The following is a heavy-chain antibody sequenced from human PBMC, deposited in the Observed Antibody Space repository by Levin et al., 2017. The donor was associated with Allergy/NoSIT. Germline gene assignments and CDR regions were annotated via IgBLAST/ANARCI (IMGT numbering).Heavy chain of an antibody. CDR3: ARDRGGRRDGYNGYLY. CDR1: GGSISSGGYY. Sequence: SETLSLTCTVSGGSISSGGYYWSWIRQHPGKGLEWIGYIYYSGSTYYNPSLKSRVTISVDTSKNQFSLKLSSVTAADTAVYYCARDRGGRRDGYNGYLYWGQGTLVTVSS. J-gene: IGHJ4*02. CDR2: IYYSGST. D-gene: IGHD5-24*01. V-gene: IGHV4-31*03.